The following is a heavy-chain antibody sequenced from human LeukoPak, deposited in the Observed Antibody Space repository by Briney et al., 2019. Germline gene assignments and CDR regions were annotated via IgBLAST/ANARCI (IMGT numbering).Heavy chain of an antibody. J-gene: IGHJ2*01. CDR1: GYTFTNYH. Sequence: ASVTVSCKASGYTFTNYHMHWVRQAPGQGLEWMGIINPYSSFTTYAQKFQGRVTMTRDTSTSTVYMELSSLRSEDTAVYYCARPLSEMTTSLDFDLWGRGSLDTVSS. CDR3: ARPLSEMTTSLDFDL. D-gene: IGHD1-1*01. V-gene: IGHV1-46*01. CDR2: INPYSSFT.